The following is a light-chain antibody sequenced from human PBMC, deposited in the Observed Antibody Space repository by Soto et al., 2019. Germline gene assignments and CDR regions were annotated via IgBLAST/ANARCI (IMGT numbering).Light chain of an antibody. J-gene: IGLJ2*01. CDR3: AAWDDSLNGVV. V-gene: IGLV2-18*01. Sequence: QSALTQPPSVSGSPGQSVTISCTGTSSDVGSYNRVSWYQQPPGTAPKVVIYEVSNRPSGVPDRFSGSKSGNTASLTISGLQAEDEADYYCAAWDDSLNGVVFGGGTKLTVL. CDR1: SSDVGSYNR. CDR2: EVS.